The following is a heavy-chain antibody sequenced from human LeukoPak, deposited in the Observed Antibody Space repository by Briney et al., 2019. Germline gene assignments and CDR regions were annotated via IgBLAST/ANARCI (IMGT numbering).Heavy chain of an antibody. D-gene: IGHD2/OR15-2a*01. Sequence: GGSLRLSCAAPGFTFSSYEMNWVRQAPGKGLEWVSVIYSDGNTYYADSVKGRFTLSRHNSENTVYLQMNSLRPEDTAVYYCARDLGNSGDYWGQGTLVTVSS. CDR3: ARDLGNSGDY. CDR1: GFTFSSYE. CDR2: IYSDGNT. J-gene: IGHJ4*02. V-gene: IGHV3-53*04.